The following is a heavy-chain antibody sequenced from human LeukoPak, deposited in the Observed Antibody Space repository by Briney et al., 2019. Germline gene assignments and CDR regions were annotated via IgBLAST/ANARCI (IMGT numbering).Heavy chain of an antibody. CDR2: ISSRAGTI. CDR3: ARVGALSSSWLLY. CDR1: GLTFSSYE. V-gene: IGHV3-48*03. J-gene: IGHJ4*02. Sequence: GGSLRLSCSASGLTFSSYEMNWVRQAPGKGLEWVSSISSRAGTIYYADSVKGRFTISRDNAKNSLYLQMNSLRADDTAVYYCARVGALSSSWLLYWGQGTLVTVSS. D-gene: IGHD6-13*01.